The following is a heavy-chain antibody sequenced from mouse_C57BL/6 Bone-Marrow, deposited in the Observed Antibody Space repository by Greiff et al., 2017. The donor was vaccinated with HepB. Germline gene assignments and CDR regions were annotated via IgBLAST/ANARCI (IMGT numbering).Heavy chain of an antibody. CDR2: IYPGSGNT. J-gene: IGHJ4*01. CDR3: AREDYGSSGYAMDY. D-gene: IGHD1-1*01. Sequence: QVHVKQSGAELVRPGASVKLSCKASGYTFTDYYINWVKQRPGQGLEWIARIYPGSGNTYYNEKFKGKATLTAEKSSSTAYMQLSSLTSEDSAVYFCAREDYGSSGYAMDYWGQGTSVTVSS. V-gene: IGHV1-76*01. CDR1: GYTFTDYY.